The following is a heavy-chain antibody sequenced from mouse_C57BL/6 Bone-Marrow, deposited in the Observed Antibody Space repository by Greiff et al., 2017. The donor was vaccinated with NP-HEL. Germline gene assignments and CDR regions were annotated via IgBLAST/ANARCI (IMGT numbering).Heavy chain of an antibody. V-gene: IGHV1-63*01. J-gene: IGHJ4*01. CDR1: GYTFTNYW. CDR3: ARRDYIYAMDY. CDR2: IYPGGGYT. Sequence: VKLQQSGAELVRPGTLVKMSCKASGYTFTNYWIGWAKQRPGHGPEWVGDIYPGGGYTNYNEKFKGKATLTADKSSSTAYMQFSSLTSEDSAIYYCARRDYIYAMDYWGQGTSVTVSS. D-gene: IGHD2-4*01.